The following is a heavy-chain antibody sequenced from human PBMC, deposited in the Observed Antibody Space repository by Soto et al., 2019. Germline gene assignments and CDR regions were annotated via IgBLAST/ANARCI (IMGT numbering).Heavy chain of an antibody. Sequence: QVQLQESGPGLVKPSETLSLTCTVSGGSISSYYWSWIRQPPGKGLEWIGYIYNSGSTDYNPSLKSRVTISVDTSKNQFSLKLSSVTAAETAVYYCARLLGDYWGQGTLVTVSS. CDR1: GGSISSYY. CDR3: ARLLGDY. V-gene: IGHV4-59*01. CDR2: IYNSGST. J-gene: IGHJ4*02.